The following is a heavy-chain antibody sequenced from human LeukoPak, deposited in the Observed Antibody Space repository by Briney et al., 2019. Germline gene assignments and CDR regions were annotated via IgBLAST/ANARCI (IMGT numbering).Heavy chain of an antibody. Sequence: SVKVSCKASGYTFTYHYIHLVRQAPGQGLEWMGRIITILGIANYAQKFQGRVTITADKSTSTAYMELSSLRSEDTAVYYCARGGGVGADHYFDYWGQGTLVTVSS. D-gene: IGHD1-26*01. J-gene: IGHJ4*02. V-gene: IGHV1-69*10. CDR2: IITILGIA. CDR1: GYTFTYHY. CDR3: ARGGGVGADHYFDY.